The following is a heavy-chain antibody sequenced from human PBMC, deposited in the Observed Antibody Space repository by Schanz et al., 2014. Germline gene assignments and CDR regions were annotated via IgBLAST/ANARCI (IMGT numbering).Heavy chain of an antibody. CDR1: GYTVSALA. CDR2: FDVEDGET. CDR3: SANSPFRMVRGSSDFDA. J-gene: IGHJ3*01. V-gene: IGHV1-24*01. Sequence: QVQLLQSGSEVKKPGASVKVSCEISGYTVSALAMHWVRQAPGKGLEWLGGFDVEDGETIYAQKFQGRVTMTENTTTEAAYMERSVLTYGDTAEYYCSANSPFRMVRGSSDFDAWGRGTMXTVSS. D-gene: IGHD3-10*01.